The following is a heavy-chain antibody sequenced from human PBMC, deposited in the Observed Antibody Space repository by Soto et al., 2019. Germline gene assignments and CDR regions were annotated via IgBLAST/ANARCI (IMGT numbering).Heavy chain of an antibody. Sequence: GPSVKCSCKASGYTFTTYSMHWVRQTPGHGLEWMGVINPSGGRTSYAQKFQGRVTMTRDTSTSTVHMELSNLRSEDTAVYFCARDGGYDVLTGHYILLYYLDNWGLGTLVTVSS. D-gene: IGHD3-9*01. CDR3: ARDGGYDVLTGHYILLYYLDN. CDR2: INPSGGRT. CDR1: GYTFTTYS. J-gene: IGHJ4*02. V-gene: IGHV1-46*01.